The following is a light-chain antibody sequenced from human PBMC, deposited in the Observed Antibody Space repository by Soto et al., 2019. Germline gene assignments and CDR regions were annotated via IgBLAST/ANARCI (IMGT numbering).Light chain of an antibody. Sequence: EIVLTQSPATLSLSPGERATLSCRASQSVSSYLAWYQQKPGQAPRLLIYDAANRATGIPARIDGSGSGTDFTLTISSLEPEDFAVYYCQQRSSWPWTFGQGTKVDIK. V-gene: IGKV3-11*01. CDR1: QSVSSY. J-gene: IGKJ1*01. CDR3: QQRSSWPWT. CDR2: DAA.